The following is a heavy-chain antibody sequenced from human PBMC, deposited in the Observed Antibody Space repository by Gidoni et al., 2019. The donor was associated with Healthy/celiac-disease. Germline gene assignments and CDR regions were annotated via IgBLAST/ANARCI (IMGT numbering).Heavy chain of an antibody. V-gene: IGHV3-23*01. D-gene: IGHD6-19*01. J-gene: IGHJ2*01. Sequence: EVLFLESGRGLVQPGGYLRLSCAASKFTYSRYAMSCVRPAPGKGLELVSAISDSGGSTYYEDPLKCRFTISRDNSKNTLYLQRNSLRAEDMAVYYCSKDPIGRSGWDWYFDLWGRGILVTVSS. CDR2: ISDSGGST. CDR3: SKDPIGRSGWDWYFDL. CDR1: KFTYSRYA.